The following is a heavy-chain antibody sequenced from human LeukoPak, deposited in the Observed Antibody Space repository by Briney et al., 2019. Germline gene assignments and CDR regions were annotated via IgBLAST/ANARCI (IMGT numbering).Heavy chain of an antibody. CDR1: GFTFSSYA. V-gene: IGHV3-23*01. J-gene: IGHJ6*04. Sequence: GGSLRLSCAASGFTFSSYAMSWVRQAPGKGLEWVSAISGSGGSTYYADSVKGRFTISRDNSKNTLYLQMNSLRAEDTAVYYCAKVPLPQGYYYYYGMDVWGKGTTVTVSS. CDR2: ISGSGGST. CDR3: AKVPLPQGYYYYYGMDV.